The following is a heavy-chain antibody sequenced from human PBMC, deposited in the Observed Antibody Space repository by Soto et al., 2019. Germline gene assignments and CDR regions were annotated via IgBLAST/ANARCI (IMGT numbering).Heavy chain of an antibody. CDR3: AREGYYYYYGMDV. V-gene: IGHV3-48*01. Sequence: EVQLVESGGGLVQPGGSLRLSCAASGFTFSSYSMNWVRQAPGKGLEWVSYISSSSSTIYYADSVKGRFTISRDNAKKSLYQQMNSLRAEDTAVYYCAREGYYYYYGMDVWGQGTTVTVSS. CDR1: GFTFSSYS. J-gene: IGHJ6*02. CDR2: ISSSSSTI.